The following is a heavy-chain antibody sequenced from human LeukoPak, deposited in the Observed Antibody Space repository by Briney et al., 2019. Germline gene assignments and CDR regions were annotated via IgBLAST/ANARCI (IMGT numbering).Heavy chain of an antibody. CDR2: INHSGST. J-gene: IGHJ4*02. D-gene: IGHD3-22*01. CDR1: GGSFSGYY. Sequence: SETLSLTCAVYGGSFSGYYWSWIRQPPGKGLEWVGEINHSGSTNYNPSLKSRVTISVDTSKNHFSLKLSSVTAADTAVYYCARQGRYYYDSSGYDYWGQGTLVTVSS. V-gene: IGHV4-34*01. CDR3: ARQGRYYYDSSGYDY.